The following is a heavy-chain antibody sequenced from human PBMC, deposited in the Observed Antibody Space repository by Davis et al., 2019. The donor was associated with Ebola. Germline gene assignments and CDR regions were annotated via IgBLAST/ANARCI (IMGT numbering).Heavy chain of an antibody. J-gene: IGHJ6*02. CDR2: IWYDGSNK. Sequence: GGSLRLSCAASGFTFSSYGMHWVRQAPGKGLEWVAVIWYDGSNKYYADSVKGRFTISRDNSKNTLYLQMNSLRAEDTAVYYCARETDYDFWSGYPYGMDVWGQGTTVTVSS. D-gene: IGHD3-3*01. CDR3: ARETDYDFWSGYPYGMDV. CDR1: GFTFSSYG. V-gene: IGHV3-33*01.